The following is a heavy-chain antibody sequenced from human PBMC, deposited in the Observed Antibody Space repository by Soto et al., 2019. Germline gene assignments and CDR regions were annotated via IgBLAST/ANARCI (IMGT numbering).Heavy chain of an antibody. CDR1: GGTFTSYT. D-gene: IGHD1-26*01. V-gene: IGHV1-69*01. Sequence: QLQLVQSGAEVREPGSSVKVSCKASGGTFTSYTAIGVRQAPGQGLEWMGGITPTLNIAKYAEKFQGRVTITADESTSTVNMHLSSLRSEDTAVYFCARGYYSGSTPSSFDYWGQGTLVAVSS. J-gene: IGHJ4*02. CDR3: ARGYYSGSTPSSFDY. CDR2: ITPTLNIA.